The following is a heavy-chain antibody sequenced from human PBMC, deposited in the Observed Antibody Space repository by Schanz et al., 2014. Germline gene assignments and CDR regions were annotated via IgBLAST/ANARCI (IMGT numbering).Heavy chain of an antibody. V-gene: IGHV1-2*02. CDR2: INPNSGDT. J-gene: IGHJ5*02. D-gene: IGHD2-2*01. CDR3: ARELCSSTTCYVRYDP. CDR1: GYTFAVYY. Sequence: QVQLVQSGPAVKKPGASMKVSCKASGYTFAVYYIHWVRQAPGQGLEFMGWINPNSGDTEYGQQFEGRVTLTRDTSISTADMELSSLTSDDTAVYYCARELCSSTTCYVRYDPWGQGTLVTVSS.